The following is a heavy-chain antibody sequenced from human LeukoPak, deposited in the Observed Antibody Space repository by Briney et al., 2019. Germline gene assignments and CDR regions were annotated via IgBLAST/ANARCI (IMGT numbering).Heavy chain of an antibody. J-gene: IGHJ3*02. D-gene: IGHD2-2*01. CDR1: GASISTYY. V-gene: IGHV4-59*12. CDR2: IHYSGST. CDR3: ARDTVSRQLLSGSDAFDI. Sequence: SETLSLTCSVSGASISTYYWSWIRQPPEKGLEWIGYIHYSGSTSYNPSLKSRVTISVDTSKNQFSLKLSSVTAADTAVYYCARDTVSRQLLSGSDAFDIWGQGTMVTVS.